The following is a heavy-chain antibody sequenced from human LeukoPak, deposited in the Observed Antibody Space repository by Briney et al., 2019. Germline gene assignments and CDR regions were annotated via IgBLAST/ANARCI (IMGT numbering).Heavy chain of an antibody. CDR3: AKDLQGVTANYDYGMDV. Sequence: GGSLRLSCAASGFTFSSYGMHWVRQAPGKGLEWVAVISYDGSNKYYADSVKGRFTISRDNSKNTLYLQMNSLRAEDTAVYYCAKDLQGVTANYDYGMDVWGQGTTVTVSS. D-gene: IGHD2-21*02. V-gene: IGHV3-30*18. CDR1: GFTFSSYG. J-gene: IGHJ6*02. CDR2: ISYDGSNK.